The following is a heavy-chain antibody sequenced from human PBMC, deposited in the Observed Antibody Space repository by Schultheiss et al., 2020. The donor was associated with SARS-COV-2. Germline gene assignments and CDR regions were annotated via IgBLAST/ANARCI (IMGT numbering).Heavy chain of an antibody. D-gene: IGHD2-2*01. CDR2: INPNSGGT. Sequence: ASVKVSCKASGYTFTGYYMHWVRQAPGQGLEWMGWINPNSGGTNYAQKFQGRVTMTRDTSISTAYMELSSLRSEDTAVYYCARYCSSTSCYHAFDIWGQGTMVTVSS. J-gene: IGHJ3*02. CDR1: GYTFTGYY. CDR3: ARYCSSTSCYHAFDI. V-gene: IGHV1-2*02.